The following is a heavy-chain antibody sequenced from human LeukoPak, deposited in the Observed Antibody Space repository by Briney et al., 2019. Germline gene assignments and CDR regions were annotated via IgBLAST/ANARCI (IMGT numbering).Heavy chain of an antibody. D-gene: IGHD6-13*01. CDR3: ARVRVAAAGAYYFDS. J-gene: IGHJ4*02. CDR1: GGSISSYY. Sequence: SETLSLICTVSGGSISSYYWSWIRHHPGKGLEWIRYIYSNENTSHNPSLKSRATRSVDTSKYQFSLQMTSVTAADTAVYYCARVRVAAAGAYYFDSWGQGTLVTVSS. V-gene: IGHV4-59*08. CDR2: IYSNENT.